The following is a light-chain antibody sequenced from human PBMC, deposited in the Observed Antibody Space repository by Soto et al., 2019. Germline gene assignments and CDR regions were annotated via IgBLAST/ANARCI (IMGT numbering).Light chain of an antibody. J-gene: IGKJ3*01. V-gene: IGKV1-6*01. CDR1: QAIRND. CDR3: LHDYSYPRT. Sequence: AIQMTQSPSSLSASVGDRVIITCRASQAIRNDLGWYQQKPGKAPKLLIYTASTLQSGVPSRFSGSGSGADFTLTIRSLQREDSATYYCLHDYSYPRTFGPGPKVDIK. CDR2: TAS.